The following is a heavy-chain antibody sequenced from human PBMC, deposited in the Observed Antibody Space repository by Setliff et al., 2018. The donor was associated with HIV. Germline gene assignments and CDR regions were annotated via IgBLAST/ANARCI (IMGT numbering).Heavy chain of an antibody. V-gene: IGHV3-21*01. Sequence: GGSLRLSCAASGFGFSSAYMNWVRQAPGKGLEWVSSISSSTSYIFYADSVKGRFAISRDNAKNSLYLQMDSLRAEDTAVYYCARDFMATTNGFDYWGQGTLVTVST. CDR1: GFGFSSAY. CDR2: ISSSTSYI. J-gene: IGHJ4*02. CDR3: ARDFMATTNGFDY. D-gene: IGHD5-12*01.